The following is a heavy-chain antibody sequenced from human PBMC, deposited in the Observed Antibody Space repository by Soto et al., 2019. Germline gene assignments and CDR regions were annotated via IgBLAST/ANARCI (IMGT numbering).Heavy chain of an antibody. CDR1: GYTFTSYA. CDR3: ARDLYYDFWSGCFDY. J-gene: IGHJ4*02. V-gene: IGHV1-3*01. CDR2: INAGIGNT. D-gene: IGHD3-3*01. Sequence: ASVKVSCKASGYTFTSYAMHWVRQAPGQRLEWMGWINAGIGNTKYSQKFQGRVTITRDTSASTAYIELSSLRSEDTAVYYCARDLYYDFWSGCFDYWGQGTLVTVSS.